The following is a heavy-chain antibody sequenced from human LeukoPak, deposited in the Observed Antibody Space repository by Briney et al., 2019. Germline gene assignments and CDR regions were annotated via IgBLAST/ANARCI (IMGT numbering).Heavy chain of an antibody. J-gene: IGHJ5*02. V-gene: IGHV2-26*01. CDR3: ARIPAVGDYNNWFDP. CDR2: IFFNDER. D-gene: IGHD4-17*01. CDR1: GFSRSHARMG. Sequence: ESGPTLVIPTETLTRTCTVSGFSRSHARMGVSWIRQPQVKARESLAHIFFNDERSYRTSLKSRLTISKDTSKSQVVLTMTNMDPVDTATYYCARIPAVGDYNNWFDPWGEGTLVTVSS.